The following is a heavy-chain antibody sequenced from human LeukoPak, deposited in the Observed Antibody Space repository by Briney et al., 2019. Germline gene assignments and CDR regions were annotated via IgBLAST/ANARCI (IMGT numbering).Heavy chain of an antibody. J-gene: IGHJ4*02. CDR2: ISPSGTAI. CDR1: GFTFSDYY. CDR3: AKSGGSGGYWFVGGPFDY. Sequence: GGSLRLSCEASGFTFSDYYMSWIRQVPGKGLEWLLYISPSGTAIYYADSVKGRFTIPRDNAKNSLFLQMNTLRAEDTAVYYCAKSGGSGGYWFVGGPFDYWGQGTLVTVSS. V-gene: IGHV3-11*04. D-gene: IGHD3-22*01.